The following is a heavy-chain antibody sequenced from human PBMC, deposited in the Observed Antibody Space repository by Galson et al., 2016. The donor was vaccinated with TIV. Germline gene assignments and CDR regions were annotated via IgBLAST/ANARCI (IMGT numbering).Heavy chain of an antibody. J-gene: IGHJ4*02. CDR1: GFTFSSYE. V-gene: IGHV3-48*03. D-gene: IGHD2-2*01. CDR3: ARGQGYCDTTSCYVDY. Sequence: SLRFSCAASGFTFSSYEMNWVRQAPGKGLEWVSYIIDSGSSTYYADSVKGRYTISRDNAKNSVYLQMNSLRAEDTAVYYCARGQGYCDTTSCYVDYWGQGTLVTVSS. CDR2: IIDSGSST.